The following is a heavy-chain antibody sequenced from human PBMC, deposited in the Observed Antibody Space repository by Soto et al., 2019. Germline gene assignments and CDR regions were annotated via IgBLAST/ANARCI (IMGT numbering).Heavy chain of an antibody. Sequence: GGSLRLSCAASGFTFSSYAMHWVRQAPGKGLEWVAVISYDGSNKYYADSVKGRFTISRDNSKNTLYLQMNSLRAEDTAVYYCAREDRLRWVLDYWGQGT. CDR3: AREDRLRWVLDY. J-gene: IGHJ4*02. V-gene: IGHV3-30-3*01. CDR2: ISYDGSNK. CDR1: GFTFSSYA. D-gene: IGHD4-17*01.